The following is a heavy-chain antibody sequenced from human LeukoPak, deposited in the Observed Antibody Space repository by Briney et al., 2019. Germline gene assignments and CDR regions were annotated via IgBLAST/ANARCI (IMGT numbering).Heavy chain of an antibody. CDR3: AQLYTKTGTTDDY. CDR2: ISSSGSTI. V-gene: IGHV3-48*01. J-gene: IGHJ4*02. Sequence: PGGSLRLSCAASGFTFSSYSMNWVRQAPGKGLEWVSNISSSGSTIYYADSVKGRFTISRDNAKNSLYLQMNSLRAEDTAVYYCAQLYTKTGTTDDYWGQGTLVTVSS. CDR1: GFTFSSYS. D-gene: IGHD1-1*01.